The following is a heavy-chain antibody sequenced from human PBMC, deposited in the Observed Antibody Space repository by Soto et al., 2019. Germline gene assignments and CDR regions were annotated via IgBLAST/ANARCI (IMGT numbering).Heavy chain of an antibody. CDR3: ARQSSSSYFDY. CDR2: IYHSGST. Sequence: QVQLQESGPGLVKPSGTLSLTCAVSSGSISSSNWWSWVRQPPGKGLEWIGEIYHSGSTNYNPSIKSRVTRSVDKPKNQSAPKLSSVTAADTAVYYCARQSSSSYFDYWGQGTLVTVSS. D-gene: IGHD6-6*01. V-gene: IGHV4-4*02. CDR1: SGSISSSNW. J-gene: IGHJ4*02.